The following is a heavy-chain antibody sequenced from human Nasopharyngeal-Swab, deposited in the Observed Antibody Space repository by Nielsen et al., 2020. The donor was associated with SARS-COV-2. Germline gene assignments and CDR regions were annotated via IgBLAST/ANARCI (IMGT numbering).Heavy chain of an antibody. CDR3: ASEGSGVFGVVIYAFDP. J-gene: IGHJ3*01. CDR2: VVPEDGEP. CDR1: GYTLTVLP. Sequence: ASVKVSCKVSGYTLTVLPIHWVRQAPGKGLEWMGTVVPEDGEPIYAQNFQGRVTMTEDTSTYTAYLELSSLRSEDTAVYYCASEGSGVFGVVIYAFDPWGPGTLVTVSS. D-gene: IGHD3-3*01. V-gene: IGHV1-24*01.